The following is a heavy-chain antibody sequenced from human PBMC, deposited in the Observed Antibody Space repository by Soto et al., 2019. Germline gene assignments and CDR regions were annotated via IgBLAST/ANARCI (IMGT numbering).Heavy chain of an antibody. J-gene: IGHJ4*02. Sequence: QVQLVQSGAEVKKPGASVKVSCKASGYTFTSYAMHWVRQAPGQRLEWMGWINAGNGNTKYSQKFQGRVTITRDTSASTAYMELSSLRSEDTAVYYCAREGGGDYQSPFDYRGQGTLVTVSS. CDR3: AREGGGDYQSPFDY. CDR1: GYTFTSYA. CDR2: INAGNGNT. V-gene: IGHV1-3*01. D-gene: IGHD4-17*01.